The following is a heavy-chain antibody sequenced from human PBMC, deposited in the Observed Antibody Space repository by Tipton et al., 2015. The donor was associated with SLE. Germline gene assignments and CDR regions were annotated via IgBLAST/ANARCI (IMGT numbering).Heavy chain of an antibody. J-gene: IGHJ3*02. CDR2: SHYTGRT. Sequence: LRLSCTVSGGSITSYYWSWIRQSPGKGLEWIGYSHYTGRTEYHPSLKSRVTISVDTSKNQFSLKLSSVTAADTAVYSCAGNSGEGAFDIWGQGTMVTVSS. D-gene: IGHD2-15*01. V-gene: IGHV4-59*01. CDR3: AGNSGEGAFDI. CDR1: GGSITSYY.